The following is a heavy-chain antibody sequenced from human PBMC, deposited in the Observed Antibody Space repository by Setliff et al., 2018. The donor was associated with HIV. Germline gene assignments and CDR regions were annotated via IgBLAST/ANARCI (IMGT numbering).Heavy chain of an antibody. J-gene: IGHJ6*03. V-gene: IGHV4-61*08. CDR1: GGSISSGGYY. Sequence: SETLSLTCTVSGGSISSGGYYWSWIRQSPGKGLEWIGYIYHTGTTNYSPSLKSRVTISIDTSKNQFSLKLNSVTAADTAVFYCATGRLYYYMDVWGKGTTVTVSS. D-gene: IGHD1-1*01. CDR2: IYHTGTT. CDR3: ATGRLYYYMDV.